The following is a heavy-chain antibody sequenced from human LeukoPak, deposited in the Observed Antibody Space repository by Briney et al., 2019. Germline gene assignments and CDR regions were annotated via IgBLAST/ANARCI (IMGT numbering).Heavy chain of an antibody. CDR2: INPSGGST. D-gene: IGHD1-20*01. CDR1: GGTFSSYA. Sequence: ASVKVSCKASGGTFSSYAISWVRQAPGQGLEWMGIINPSGGSTSCAQKFQGRVTMTRDTSTSTVYMELSSLRSEDTAVYYCARAITGKRGHDAFDIWGQGTMVTVSS. CDR3: ARAITGKRGHDAFDI. V-gene: IGHV1-46*01. J-gene: IGHJ3*02.